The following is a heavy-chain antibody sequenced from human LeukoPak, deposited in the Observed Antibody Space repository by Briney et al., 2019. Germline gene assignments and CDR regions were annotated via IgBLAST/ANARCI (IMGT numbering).Heavy chain of an antibody. CDR1: GFTFNSYA. J-gene: IGHJ6*02. CDR3: AKDDTPGAYSYYAMDV. CDR2: ISGGGGAA. V-gene: IGHV3-23*01. Sequence: GGSLRLTCAASGFTFNSYAISWVRQAPGKGLEWVSAISGGGGAAFYADSVKGRFTISRDNSESMLSLQMNSLRADDTAVYYCAKDDTPGAYSYYAMDVWGQGTTVTVSS. D-gene: IGHD7-27*01.